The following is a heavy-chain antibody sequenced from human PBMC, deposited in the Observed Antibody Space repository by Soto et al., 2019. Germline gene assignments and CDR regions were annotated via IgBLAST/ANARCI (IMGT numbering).Heavy chain of an antibody. CDR2: ISSSSSYI. D-gene: IGHD2-2*01. J-gene: IGHJ4*02. CDR3: AKAYTTTPNGKKDIVLVPAAEDY. V-gene: IGHV3-21*01. CDR1: GFTFNTYS. Sequence: PGGSLRLSCAASGFTFNTYSMNWVRQAPGKGLEWVSSISSSSSYIYYADSVKGRFTISRDNAKNTLYLQMNSLRAEDTAVYYCAKAYTTTPNGKKDIVLVPAAEDYWGQGTLVTV.